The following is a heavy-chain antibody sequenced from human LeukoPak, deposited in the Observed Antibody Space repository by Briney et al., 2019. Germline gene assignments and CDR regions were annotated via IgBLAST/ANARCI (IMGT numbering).Heavy chain of an antibody. CDR2: ITRSSIYI. Sequence: GGSLRLSCAASGFTFSSYSMNWVRQAPGKGLEWVSCITRSSIYIYYADSVKGRFTISRDNAKNSLYLQMNSLKIEDTATYYCARVRRYSQYESSGYYADSWGQGTLVTVSS. D-gene: IGHD3-22*01. CDR3: ARVRRYSQYESSGYYADS. J-gene: IGHJ5*01. V-gene: IGHV3-21*01. CDR1: GFTFSSYS.